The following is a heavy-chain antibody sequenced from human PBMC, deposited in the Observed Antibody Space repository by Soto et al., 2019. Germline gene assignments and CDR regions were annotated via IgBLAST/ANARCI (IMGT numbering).Heavy chain of an antibody. Sequence: EVQLLESGGGLVQPGGSLRLSCAASGLTFSSYAMNWVRQAPGKGLEWVSAIKGGGSGTYYADSVKGRFTISRDNSKNTLYLQMNSLRAEDTAVYYCAKDNWFHAFDIWGQGTMVTVSS. J-gene: IGHJ3*02. CDR1: GLTFSSYA. V-gene: IGHV3-23*01. CDR3: AKDNWFHAFDI. D-gene: IGHD1-20*01. CDR2: IKGGGSGT.